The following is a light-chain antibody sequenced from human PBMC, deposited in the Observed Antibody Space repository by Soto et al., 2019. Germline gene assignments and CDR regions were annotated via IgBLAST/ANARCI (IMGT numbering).Light chain of an antibody. CDR2: EVS. CDR3: SLYTSENAYV. V-gene: IGLV2-18*01. CDR1: STDFVGYNR. Sequence: QSVLTQPPSVSGSPGQSVTISCTGTSTDFVGYNRVSWYQQPPGTAPKLMIDEVSKRPSGVPDRFSGSKSGNTASLTISGLQAADEADYYCSLYTSENAYVFGTGTKVTVL. J-gene: IGLJ1*01.